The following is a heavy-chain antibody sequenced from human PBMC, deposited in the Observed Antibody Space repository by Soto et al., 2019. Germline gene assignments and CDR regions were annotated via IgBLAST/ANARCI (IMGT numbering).Heavy chain of an antibody. Sequence: EVQLLESGGGLVQPGGSLRLSCAASGFTFSSYAMSWVRQAPGKGLEWVSAISGSGGSTYYADSVKGRFTISRDSSKNTLYLQMNSRTAEDTDVYYCAKGIRERGIAVHYFDCWGQGPFVT. CDR1: GFTFSSYA. CDR3: AKGIRERGIAVHYFDC. D-gene: IGHD6-19*01. CDR2: ISGSGGST. J-gene: IGHJ4*02. V-gene: IGHV3-23*01.